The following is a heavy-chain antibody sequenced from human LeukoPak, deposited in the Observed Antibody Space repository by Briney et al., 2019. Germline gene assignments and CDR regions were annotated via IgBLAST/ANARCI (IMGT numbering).Heavy chain of an antibody. Sequence: VASVKVSCKASGYTFTSYDINWVRQATGQGLEWMGWMNPNSGNTGYAQKFQGRVTMTRNTSISTAYMELSSLRSEDTAVYYCARGDYCSGGSCYNWFDPWGQGTLVTVSS. CDR3: ARGDYCSGGSCYNWFDP. V-gene: IGHV1-8*01. J-gene: IGHJ5*02. CDR1: GYTFTSYD. CDR2: MNPNSGNT. D-gene: IGHD2-15*01.